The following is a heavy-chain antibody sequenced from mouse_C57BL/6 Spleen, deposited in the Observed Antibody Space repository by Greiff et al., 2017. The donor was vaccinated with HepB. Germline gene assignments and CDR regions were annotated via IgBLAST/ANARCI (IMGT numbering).Heavy chain of an antibody. CDR1: GFTFSSYT. V-gene: IGHV5-9*01. D-gene: IGHD2-5*01. Sequence: EVQVVESGGGLVKPGGSLKLSCAASGFTFSSYTMSWVRQTPEKRLAWVATISGGGGNTYYPDSVKGRFTISRDNAKNTLYLQMSSLRSEDTALYYCARTYYSNYGGFAYWGQGTLVTVSA. J-gene: IGHJ3*01. CDR2: ISGGGGNT. CDR3: ARTYYSNYGGFAY.